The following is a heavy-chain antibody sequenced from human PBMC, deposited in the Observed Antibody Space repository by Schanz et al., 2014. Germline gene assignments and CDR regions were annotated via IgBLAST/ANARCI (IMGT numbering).Heavy chain of an antibody. Sequence: QLQLQESGPGLVKPSETLSLTCTVSGGSISSYYWSWIRQPPGKGLEWIGYIYYSGDTNYNPSLKSRVTISVDTSKNQFSLNLISVTAADTAVYFCARGNNDYFYYYMDVWGKGAAVTVSS. CDR3: ARGNNDYFYYYMDV. CDR1: GGSISSYY. V-gene: IGHV4-59*01. D-gene: IGHD1-1*01. J-gene: IGHJ6*03. CDR2: IYYSGDT.